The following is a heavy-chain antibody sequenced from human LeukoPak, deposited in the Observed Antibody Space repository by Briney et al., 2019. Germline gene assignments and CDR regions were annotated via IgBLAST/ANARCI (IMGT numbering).Heavy chain of an antibody. CDR3: ARVHCSSTSCSRGFDP. D-gene: IGHD2-2*01. V-gene: IGHV4-34*01. CDR1: GGSFSGYY. J-gene: IGHJ5*02. Sequence: PSETLSLTCAVYGGSFSGYYWSWIRQPPGKGLEWIGEINHSGSTNYNPSLKSRVTISVDTSKNQFSLKLSSVTAADTAVYYCARVHCSSTSCSRGFDPWGQGTLVTVSS. CDR2: INHSGST.